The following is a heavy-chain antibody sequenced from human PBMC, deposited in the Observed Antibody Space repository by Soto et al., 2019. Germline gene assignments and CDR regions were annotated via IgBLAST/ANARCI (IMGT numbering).Heavy chain of an antibody. CDR1: GFSLSTSGMC. CDR3: ALTGAAAGTRWRWFDP. V-gene: IGHV2-70*01. Sequence: SGPTLVNPTQTLTLTCTFSGFSLSTSGMCVSWIRQPPGKALEWLALIDWDDDKYYSTSLKTRLTISKDTSKNQVVLTMTNMDPVDTATCYCALTGAAAGTRWRWFDPWGQGTLVTVSS. J-gene: IGHJ5*02. D-gene: IGHD6-13*01. CDR2: IDWDDDK.